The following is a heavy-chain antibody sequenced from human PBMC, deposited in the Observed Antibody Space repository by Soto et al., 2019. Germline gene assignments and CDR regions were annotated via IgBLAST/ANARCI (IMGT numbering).Heavy chain of an antibody. J-gene: IGHJ6*03. D-gene: IGHD5-12*01. CDR2: IKQDGSEK. V-gene: IGHV3-7*01. CDR3: AGENVDIVATSHYYYYLDV. Sequence: GGSLRLSCAASGFTFSSYWMSWVRQAPGKGLEWVANIKQDGSEKYYVDSVKGRFTISRDNAKNSLYLQMNSLRAEDPAAYYCAGENVDIVATSHYYYYLDVWGKGTTVTVSS. CDR1: GFTFSSYW.